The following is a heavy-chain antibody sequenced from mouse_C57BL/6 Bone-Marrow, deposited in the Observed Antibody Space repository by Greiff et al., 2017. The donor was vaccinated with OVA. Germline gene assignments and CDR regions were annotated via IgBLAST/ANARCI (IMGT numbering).Heavy chain of an antibody. Sequence: QVQLKESGAELVKPGASVKISCKASGYAFSSYWMNWVKQRPGKGLEWIGQIYPGDGDTNYNGKFKGKATLTADKSSSTAYMQLSSLTSEDSAVYFCAWYYYGSRGWYFDVWGTGTTVTVSS. CDR1: GYAFSSYW. CDR3: AWYYYGSRGWYFDV. V-gene: IGHV1-80*01. D-gene: IGHD1-1*01. J-gene: IGHJ1*03. CDR2: IYPGDGDT.